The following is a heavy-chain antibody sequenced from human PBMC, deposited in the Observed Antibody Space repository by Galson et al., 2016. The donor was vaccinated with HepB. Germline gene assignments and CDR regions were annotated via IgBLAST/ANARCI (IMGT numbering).Heavy chain of an antibody. D-gene: IGHD3-10*01. Sequence: TLSLTCSVSDDSISSGDFYWSWMRQPPGKGLEWIGYIYNSAITYYNASLESRVIISVDTSKSQLSLTLSPVTAADTAVYYCARDGRRSGTGRWFDSWGQGILVTVSS. CDR2: IYNSAIT. V-gene: IGHV4-30-4*01. CDR3: ARDGRRSGTGRWFDS. CDR1: DDSISSGDFY. J-gene: IGHJ5*01.